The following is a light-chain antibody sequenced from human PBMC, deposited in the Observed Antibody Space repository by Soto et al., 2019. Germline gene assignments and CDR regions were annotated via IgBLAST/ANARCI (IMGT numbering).Light chain of an antibody. J-gene: IGKJ2*01. V-gene: IGKV3-20*01. CDR2: GAS. Sequence: EIVLTQSPGTLSLSPGERATLSCRASQSVNNNYLAWYQQKLGQAPRLLIYGASSRATGIPDRFSGSGSGTDFTLTISRLEPEDFAVYYCQQYGSSQYTFGQGTKLEIK. CDR3: QQYGSSQYT. CDR1: QSVNNNY.